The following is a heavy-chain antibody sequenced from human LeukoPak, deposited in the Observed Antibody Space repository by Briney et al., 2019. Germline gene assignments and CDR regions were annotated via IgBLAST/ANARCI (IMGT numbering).Heavy chain of an antibody. Sequence: SETLSLTCAVYGGSFSVYYWSWIRQPPGKGLEYIGEINHSGSTNYNPSLKSRVTISAGTSKNQFSLILRSVTAADTAVYYCARGGPGYSSFLWGQGTPVSVSS. J-gene: IGHJ4*02. CDR2: INHSGST. CDR1: GGSFSVYY. D-gene: IGHD6-19*01. V-gene: IGHV4-34*01. CDR3: ARGGPGYSSFL.